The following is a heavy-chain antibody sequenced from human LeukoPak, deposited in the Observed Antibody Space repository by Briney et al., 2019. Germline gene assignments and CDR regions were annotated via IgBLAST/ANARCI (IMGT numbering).Heavy chain of an antibody. CDR2: INHNGNVN. V-gene: IGHV3-7*03. CDR1: GFTFSSYW. Sequence: GGSLRLSCAASGFTFSSYWMNWARQAPGKGLEWVASINHNGNVNYYVDSVKGRFTISRDNAKNSLYLQMSNLRAEDTAVYYCAKDLTYSSGWYFDYWGQGTLVTVSS. J-gene: IGHJ4*02. D-gene: IGHD6-19*01. CDR3: AKDLTYSSGWYFDY.